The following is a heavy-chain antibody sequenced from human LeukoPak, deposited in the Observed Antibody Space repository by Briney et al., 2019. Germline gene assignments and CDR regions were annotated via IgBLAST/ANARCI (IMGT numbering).Heavy chain of an antibody. CDR3: ARLGGSSWYYFDS. J-gene: IGHJ4*02. V-gene: IGHV5-51*01. CDR1: DYTFTSYG. D-gene: IGHD6-13*01. CDR2: IYPGDSDT. Sequence: GASVKVSCKASDYTFTSYGISWVRQAPGQGLEWMGIIYPGDSDTRYSPSFQGQVTISADKSITTAYLQWSSLKASDTAMYYCARLGGSSWYYFDSWGQGTLVTVSS.